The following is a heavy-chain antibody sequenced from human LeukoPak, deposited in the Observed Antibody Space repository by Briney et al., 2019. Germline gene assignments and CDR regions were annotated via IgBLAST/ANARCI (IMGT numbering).Heavy chain of an antibody. D-gene: IGHD3-9*01. CDR3: AKHYDILTGYTAYYYYYYYMDV. J-gene: IGHJ6*03. V-gene: IGHV3-23*01. Sequence: GGSLRLSCAASGFTFSSYGMSWVRQAPGKGLEWVSAISGSGGSTYYADSVKGRFTISRDNSKNTLYLQMNSLRAEDTAVYYCAKHYDILTGYTAYYYYYYYMDVWGKGTTVTVSS. CDR2: ISGSGGST. CDR1: GFTFSSYG.